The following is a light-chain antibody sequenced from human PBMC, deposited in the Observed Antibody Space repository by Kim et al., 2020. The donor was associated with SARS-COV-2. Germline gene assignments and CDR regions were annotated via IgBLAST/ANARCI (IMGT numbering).Light chain of an antibody. J-gene: IGLJ3*02. CDR2: EDN. CDR3: QSYDSSNHGV. V-gene: IGLV6-57*01. CDR1: SGSIASNY. Sequence: NFMLTQPHSVSESPGKTVTISCTRRSGSIASNYVQWYQQRPGSSPTTVIYEDNQRPSGVPDRFSGSIDSSSNSASLTISGLKTEDEADYYCQSYDSSNHGVFGGGTQLTVL.